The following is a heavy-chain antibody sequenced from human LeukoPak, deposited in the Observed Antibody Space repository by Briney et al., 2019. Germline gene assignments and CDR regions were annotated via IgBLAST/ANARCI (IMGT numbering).Heavy chain of an antibody. V-gene: IGHV3-11*04. Sequence: GGSLRLSCAASGFTFSDYYMSWIRQAPGKGLEWVSYISNSGSTIDYADSVKGRLTISRDNAKNSLYLQMNSLRAEDTAVYYCGRKAVAFDYWGQGTLVTVSS. CDR2: ISNSGSTI. CDR1: GFTFSDYY. D-gene: IGHD6-19*01. J-gene: IGHJ4*02. CDR3: GRKAVAFDY.